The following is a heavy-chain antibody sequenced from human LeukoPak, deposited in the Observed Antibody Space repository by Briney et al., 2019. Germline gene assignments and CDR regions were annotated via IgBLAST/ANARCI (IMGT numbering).Heavy chain of an antibody. CDR2: IWYDGSNK. CDR3: ARDVDIVVVPAASRYYGMDV. J-gene: IGHJ6*02. V-gene: IGHV3-33*01. D-gene: IGHD2-2*01. Sequence: GGSLRLSCAASGFTSSSYGMHWVRQAPGKGLEWVAVIWYDGSNKYYADSVKGRFTISRDNSKNTLYLQMNSLRAEDTAVYYCARDVDIVVVPAASRYYGMDVWGQGTTVTVSS. CDR1: GFTSSSYG.